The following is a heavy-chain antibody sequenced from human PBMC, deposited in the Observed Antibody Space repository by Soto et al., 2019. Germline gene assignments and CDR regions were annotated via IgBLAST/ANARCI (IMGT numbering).Heavy chain of an antibody. D-gene: IGHD2-2*01. CDR1: GGIFSSFS. J-gene: IGHJ5*02. Sequence: QVQLVQSGAEVKTPGSSVEVSCKASGGIFSSFSITWVREVPGHGLEWMGGIIPMTGTPNYAEKFQGRLTLTADASTRTAYLVLSSLKPEDTAVYFCARGPILPGATSWLDPWGQGTVVIVSS. CDR3: ARGPILPGATSWLDP. CDR2: IIPMTGTP. V-gene: IGHV1-69*01.